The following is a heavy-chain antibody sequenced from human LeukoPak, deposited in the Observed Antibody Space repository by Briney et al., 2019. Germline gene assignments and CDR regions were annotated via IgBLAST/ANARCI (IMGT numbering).Heavy chain of an antibody. CDR2: ISDSGGDT. V-gene: IGHV3-23*01. J-gene: IGHJ6*02. CDR1: GFTFRSYA. D-gene: IGHD3-10*01. Sequence: QPGRSLRLSCAASGFTFRSYAMSWVRQAPGKGLEWVSVISDSGGDTYYGDSVKGRFTISRDNSKNTLYLQMNSLRAEDTAVYYCARSYSSGSYYGSQYYYGMDVWGQGTTVTVSS. CDR3: ARSYSSGSYYGSQYYYGMDV.